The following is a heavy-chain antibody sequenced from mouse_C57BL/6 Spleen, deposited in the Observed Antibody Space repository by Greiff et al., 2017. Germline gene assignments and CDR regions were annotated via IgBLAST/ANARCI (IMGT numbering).Heavy chain of an antibody. CDR1: GYTFTDYY. Sequence: VQLQQSGPELVKPGASVKISCKASGYTFTDYYMNWVKQSHGKSLEWIGDINPNNGGTSYNQKFKGKATLTVDKSSSTAYMELRSLTSEDSAVYYCARNGHYYGSEYYFDYWGQGTTLTVSS. V-gene: IGHV1-26*01. D-gene: IGHD1-1*01. CDR3: ARNGHYYGSEYYFDY. J-gene: IGHJ2*01. CDR2: INPNNGGT.